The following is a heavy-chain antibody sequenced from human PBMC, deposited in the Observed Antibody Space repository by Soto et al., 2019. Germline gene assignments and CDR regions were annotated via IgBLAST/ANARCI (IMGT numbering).Heavy chain of an antibody. CDR1: GFTFSSSE. J-gene: IGHJ3*01. CDR3: ARRARR. Sequence: GGSLRLSCAVSGFTFSSSEMYWVRQAPGKGLEWISYIHPSGQPIFYADSVKGRFTISRDNANNSLFLQMNSLRAEDTAVYHCARRARRWGQGTMVTVSS. CDR2: IHPSGQPI. V-gene: IGHV3-48*03. D-gene: IGHD1-26*01.